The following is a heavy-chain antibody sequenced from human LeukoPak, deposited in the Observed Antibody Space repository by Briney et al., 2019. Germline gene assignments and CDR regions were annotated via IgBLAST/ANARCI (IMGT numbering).Heavy chain of an antibody. Sequence: GGSLRLSCAASGFTFSSYAMTWVRQPPGKGLGGVSSSTGSTGSTYYADSVKGRFTISRDNSKNTLYLQMNSLRAEDTAVYYCAKRYSGSSGLYNFDYWGQGTLVTVSS. V-gene: IGHV3-23*01. CDR2: STGSTGST. J-gene: IGHJ4*02. CDR3: AKRYSGSSGLYNFDY. D-gene: IGHD1-26*01. CDR1: GFTFSSYA.